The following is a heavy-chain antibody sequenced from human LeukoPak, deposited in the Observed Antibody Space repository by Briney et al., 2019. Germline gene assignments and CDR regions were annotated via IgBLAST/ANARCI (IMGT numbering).Heavy chain of an antibody. Sequence: ASVKVSCKASVYTFTNNYMHWVRQAPGQGLEWMGIINPSGGSTNYAQKFQGRVTMTRDTSTSTVYMELSSLRSEDTAVYYCARAVGIVVVVVATLDYWGQGTLVTVSS. CDR3: ARAVGIVVVVVATLDY. J-gene: IGHJ4*02. D-gene: IGHD2-15*01. CDR1: VYTFTNNY. CDR2: INPSGGST. V-gene: IGHV1-46*01.